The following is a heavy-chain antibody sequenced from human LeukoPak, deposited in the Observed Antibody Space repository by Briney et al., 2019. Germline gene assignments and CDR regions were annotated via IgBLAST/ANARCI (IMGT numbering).Heavy chain of an antibody. CDR1: GYSFTSYW. CDR3: ARGDDILTGYYNGWFDP. D-gene: IGHD3-9*01. Sequence: GESLKISCKGSGYSFTSYWIGWVRQMPGKGLEWMGTIYPGDSDTRYSPSFQGQVTISADKSISTAYLQWSSLKASGTAMYYCARGDDILTGYYNGWFDPWGQGTLVTVSS. V-gene: IGHV5-51*01. J-gene: IGHJ5*02. CDR2: IYPGDSDT.